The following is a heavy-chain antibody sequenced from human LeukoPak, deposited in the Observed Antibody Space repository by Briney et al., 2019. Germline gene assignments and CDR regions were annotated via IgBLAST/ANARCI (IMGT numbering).Heavy chain of an antibody. D-gene: IGHD1-26*01. CDR3: ARDKIVGATNSDS. V-gene: IGHV3-7*01. Sequence: GGSLRLSCAASGFTFSSYWMAWVRQAPGKGLEWVANIRQDGGEIYYVDSVKGRFILSRDNAKNSLYLEMNSLRDEDTAVYYCARDKIVGATNSDSWGQGTLVTVSS. J-gene: IGHJ4*02. CDR2: IRQDGGEI. CDR1: GFTFSSYW.